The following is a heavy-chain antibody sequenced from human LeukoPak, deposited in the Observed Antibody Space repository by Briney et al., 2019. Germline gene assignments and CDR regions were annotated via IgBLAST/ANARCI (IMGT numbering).Heavy chain of an antibody. V-gene: IGHV3-33*01. D-gene: IGHD1-14*01. CDR1: GFTFSSYG. Sequence: PGGSLRLSCAASGFTFSSYGMHWVRQAPGKGLEWVAVIWYDGSNKYYADSVKGRFTISRDNSKNTLYLQMNSLRAEDTAVYYCARGYLREYFDYWGQGTLVTVSS. CDR2: IWYDGSNK. CDR3: ARGYLREYFDY. J-gene: IGHJ4*02.